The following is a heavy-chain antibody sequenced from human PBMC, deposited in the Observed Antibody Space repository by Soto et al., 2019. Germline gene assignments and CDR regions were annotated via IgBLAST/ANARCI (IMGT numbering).Heavy chain of an antibody. J-gene: IGHJ4*02. D-gene: IGHD3-16*02. CDR2: ISAYNGNT. CDR3: ARVDMITFGGVIVVY. V-gene: IGHV1-18*01. CDR1: GYTFTSYG. Sequence: EASVKVSCKASGYTFTSYGISWVRQAPGQGLEWMGWISAYNGNTNYAQKLQGRVTMTTDTSTSTAYMELRSLRSDDTAVYYCARVDMITFGGVIVVYWGQGTLVTVSS.